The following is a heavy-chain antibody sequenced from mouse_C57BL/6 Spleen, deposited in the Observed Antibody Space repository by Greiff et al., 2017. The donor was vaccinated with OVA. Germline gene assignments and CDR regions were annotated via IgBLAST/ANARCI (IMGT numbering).Heavy chain of an antibody. V-gene: IGHV1-53*01. J-gene: IGHJ2*01. CDR2: INPSNGGT. D-gene: IGHD4-1*01. CDR1: GYTFTSYW. Sequence: QVQLKQPGTELVKPGASVKLSCKASGYTFTSYWMHWVKQRPGQGLEWIGNINPSNGGTNYNEKFKSKATLTVDKSSSTAYMQLSSLTSEDSAVYYCARWGTGTRYFDYWGQGTTLTVSS. CDR3: ARWGTGTRYFDY.